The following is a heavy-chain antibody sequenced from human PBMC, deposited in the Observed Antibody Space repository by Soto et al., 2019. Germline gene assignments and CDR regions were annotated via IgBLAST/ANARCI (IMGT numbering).Heavy chain of an antibody. D-gene: IGHD6-13*01. J-gene: IGHJ5*02. CDR1: GGTFSSYA. CDR2: IIPIFGTA. Sequence: ASVKVSCKASGGTFSSYAISWVRQAPGQGLEWMGGIIPIFGTANYAQKFQGRVTITADESTSTAYMELSSLRSEDTAVYYCNLGSSSWKVVLAEWFDPWGQGTLVTVSS. V-gene: IGHV1-69*13. CDR3: NLGSSSWKVVLAEWFDP.